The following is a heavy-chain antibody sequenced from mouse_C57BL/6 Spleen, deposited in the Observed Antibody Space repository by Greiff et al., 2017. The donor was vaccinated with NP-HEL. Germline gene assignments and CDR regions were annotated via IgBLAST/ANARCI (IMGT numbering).Heavy chain of an antibody. CDR3: ARDYGGYWYFDV. Sequence: EVQRVESGPGLVKPSQSLSLTCSVTGYSITSGYYWNWIRQFPGNKLEWMGYISYDGSNNYNPSLKNRISITRDTAKNQFFLKFNSVTTEDTATYYCARDYGGYWYFDVWGTGTTVTVSS. CDR1: GYSITSGYY. D-gene: IGHD1-1*02. CDR2: ISYDGSN. J-gene: IGHJ1*03. V-gene: IGHV3-6*01.